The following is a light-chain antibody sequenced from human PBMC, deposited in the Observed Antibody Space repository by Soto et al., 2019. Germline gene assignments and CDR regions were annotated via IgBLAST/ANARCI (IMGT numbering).Light chain of an antibody. CDR1: QSISSY. CDR2: AAS. J-gene: IGKJ2*01. V-gene: IGKV1-39*01. Sequence: DIQMTQSPSSLSASVGDRVTITCRASQSISSYLNWYQQKPGKAPKLMIYAASSLQSGVPSRFSGSGSGTDFTRTISSLQPEDVATYYCQQSYSTPPYTCGQGTKLEIK. CDR3: QQSYSTPPYT.